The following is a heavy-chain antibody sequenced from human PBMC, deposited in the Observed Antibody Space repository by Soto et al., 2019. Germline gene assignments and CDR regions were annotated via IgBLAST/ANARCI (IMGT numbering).Heavy chain of an antibody. Sequence: GGSLRLSCAASGFSFEIYWMGWVRQAPGKGLEWVANINPDGSGEYYLDSVKGRFTISRDNAKNSVYLQMNSLVGDDTAVYYWARENWFFDYWGQGTPVTVSS. D-gene: IGHD3-10*01. J-gene: IGHJ4*01. CDR2: INPDGSGE. V-gene: IGHV3-7*01. CDR3: ARENWFFDY. CDR1: GFSFEIYW.